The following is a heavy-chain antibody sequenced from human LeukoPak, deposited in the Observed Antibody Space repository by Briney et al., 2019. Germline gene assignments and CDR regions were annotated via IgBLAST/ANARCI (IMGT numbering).Heavy chain of an antibody. CDR1: GFTFSSYA. D-gene: IGHD1-26*01. Sequence: PGGSLRLSCAASGFTFSSYAMSWVRQAPGKGLEWVSAISGSGGNTYYADSVKGRFTISRDNSENTLYLQMNSLRAEDTAVYYCAKDRVGGSYSYYFDYWGQGTLVTVSS. J-gene: IGHJ4*02. CDR3: AKDRVGGSYSYYFDY. V-gene: IGHV3-23*01. CDR2: ISGSGGNT.